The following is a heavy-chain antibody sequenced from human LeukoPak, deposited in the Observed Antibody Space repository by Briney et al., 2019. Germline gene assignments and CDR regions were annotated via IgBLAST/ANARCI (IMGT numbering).Heavy chain of an antibody. Sequence: PSETLSLTCTVSGGSISSYYWSWIRQPPRKGLDWIGYIYYSGSTNYNPSLKSRVTISVDASKNQFSLKLSSVTAADTAVYYCARDQKGGSTFYYYYGMDVWGQGTTVTVSS. D-gene: IGHD2-15*01. CDR3: ARDQKGGSTFYYYYGMDV. CDR2: IYYSGST. CDR1: GGSISSYY. J-gene: IGHJ6*02. V-gene: IGHV4-59*01.